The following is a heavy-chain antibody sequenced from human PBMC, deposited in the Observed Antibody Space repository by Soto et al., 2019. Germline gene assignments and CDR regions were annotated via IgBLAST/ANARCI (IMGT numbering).Heavy chain of an antibody. CDR1: GFTFSSYS. V-gene: IGHV3-48*02. D-gene: IGHD3-3*01. CDR2: ISSSSNNI. J-gene: IGHJ4*02. CDR3: ARADFAMKY. Sequence: EVQLVESGGGLVQPGGSLRLSCAASGFTFSSYSMNWVRQAPGKGLECVSYISSSSNNIYYADSVKGRFTISRDNAKNLLYLQLNSRRDEDTAVYYCARADFAMKYWGQGTLVTVSS.